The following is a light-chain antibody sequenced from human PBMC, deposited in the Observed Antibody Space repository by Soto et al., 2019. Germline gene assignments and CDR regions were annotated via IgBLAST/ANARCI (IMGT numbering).Light chain of an antibody. CDR2: AAS. J-gene: IGKJ1*01. V-gene: IGKV1-39*01. CDR3: QQSYNSPQT. Sequence: DIQMTQSPSSLSASVGDEVTITCRSSQTIMTYLNWYQLKPGKPPRLLIYAASSLQSGVPSRFSGSGSRTDFTLTISSLQPEDFATYSCQQSYNSPQTFGRGTKVEIK. CDR1: QTIMTY.